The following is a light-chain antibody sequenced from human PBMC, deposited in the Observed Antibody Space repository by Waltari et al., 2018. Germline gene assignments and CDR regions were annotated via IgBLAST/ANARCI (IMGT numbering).Light chain of an antibody. CDR3: QQYSDWPPLT. V-gene: IGKV3-15*01. Sequence: EILMTQSPGTLSVSPGDTATLSCRASQSLSRNLAWYQLKPGQAPRLLICAASTRATDIPARFSGSGSGTEFTLTISSLQSEDFAVYYCQQYSDWPPLTFGGGTKVEIK. CDR1: QSLSRN. CDR2: AAS. J-gene: IGKJ4*01.